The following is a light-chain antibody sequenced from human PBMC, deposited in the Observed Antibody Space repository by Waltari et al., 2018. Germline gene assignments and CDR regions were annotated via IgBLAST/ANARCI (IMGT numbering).Light chain of an antibody. CDR2: VNSDGRH. CDR3: QTGGHGTWV. CDR1: SGHSSNV. V-gene: IGLV4-69*01. J-gene: IGLJ3*02. Sequence: QLVLTQSPSAPASLGASVKLTCTLSSGHSSNVIARLQQPPEKGPRYWMKVNSDGRHSKGDKIPDRFSGSSSGAEHFLTISSLQSEDEADYYCQTGGHGTWVFDGGTKLTVL.